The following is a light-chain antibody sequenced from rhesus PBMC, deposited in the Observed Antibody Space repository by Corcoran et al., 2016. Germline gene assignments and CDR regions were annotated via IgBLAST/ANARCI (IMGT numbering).Light chain of an antibody. CDR3: QQYNSAPLT. CDR1: QGISSW. V-gene: IGKV1-21*01. Sequence: DIQMTQSPSSLSASVGDRVTITCRASQGISSWLAWYQQNPGKAPKLLIYKASRLQSGVPSRFSGNGSGTDFTLTISSLQPKDFATYYCQQYNSAPLTFGGGTKVEIK. CDR2: KAS. J-gene: IGKJ4*01.